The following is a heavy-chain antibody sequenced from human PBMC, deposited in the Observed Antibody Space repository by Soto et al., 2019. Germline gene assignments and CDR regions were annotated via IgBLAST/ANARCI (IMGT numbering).Heavy chain of an antibody. CDR1: GFTFSSYS. D-gene: IGHD6-13*01. Sequence: EVQLVESGGGLVQPGGSLRLSCAASGFTFSSYSMNWVRQAPGKGLEWVSYISSSSSTIYYADSVKGRFTISRDNAKNSLYLQMNSLRAEDTAVYYCARHPERIAEIGWFVSRGQGTLVTVSS. CDR2: ISSSSSTI. V-gene: IGHV3-48*01. CDR3: ARHPERIAEIGWFVS. J-gene: IGHJ5*01.